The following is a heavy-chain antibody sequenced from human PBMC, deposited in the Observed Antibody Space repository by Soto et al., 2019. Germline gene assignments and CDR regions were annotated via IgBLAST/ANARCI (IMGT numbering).Heavy chain of an antibody. CDR2: IRSKANSYAT. Sequence: EVQLVESGGGLVQPGGSLKLSCAASGFTFSGSAMHWVRQASGKGLEWVGRIRSKANSYATAYAASVKGRFTISGDDSKNTAYLQMNSLKTEDTAVYYCTRHKGPDDYGDYDNWYDPWGQGTLVTVAS. V-gene: IGHV3-73*01. CDR3: TRHKGPDDYGDYDNWYDP. J-gene: IGHJ5*02. CDR1: GFTFSGSA. D-gene: IGHD4-17*01.